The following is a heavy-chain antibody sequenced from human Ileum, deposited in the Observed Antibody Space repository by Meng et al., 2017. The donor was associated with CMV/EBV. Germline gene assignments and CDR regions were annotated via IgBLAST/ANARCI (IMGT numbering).Heavy chain of an antibody. J-gene: IGHJ5*02. V-gene: IGHV4-31*02. CDR2: IYYSGST. CDR3: ARDARQLGGTRWFDP. CDR1: GSISSGGYF. D-gene: IGHD6-6*01. Sequence: GSISSGGYFWSWLRQHPGKGLEWIGYIYYSGSTYYNPSLKSRVTISVDTSKNQFSLKLSSVTAADTAVYYCARDARQLGGTRWFDPWGQGTLVTVSS.